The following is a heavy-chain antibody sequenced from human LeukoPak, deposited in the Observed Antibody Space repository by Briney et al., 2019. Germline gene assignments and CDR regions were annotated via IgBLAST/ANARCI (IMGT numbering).Heavy chain of an antibody. V-gene: IGHV3-23*01. CDR2: ISGSGGST. CDR1: GFTFSSYA. CDR3: ATPSFTYYDSSGYYPNGDY. Sequence: PGGSLRLSCAASGFTFSSYAVSWVRQAPGKGLEWVSAISGSGGSTYYADSVKGRFTTSRDNSKNTLYLQMNSLRAEDTAVYYCATPSFTYYDSSGYYPNGDYWGQGTLVTVSS. J-gene: IGHJ4*02. D-gene: IGHD3-22*01.